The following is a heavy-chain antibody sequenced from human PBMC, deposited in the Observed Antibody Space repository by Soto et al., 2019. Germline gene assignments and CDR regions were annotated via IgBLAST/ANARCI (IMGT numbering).Heavy chain of an antibody. D-gene: IGHD5-12*01. CDR2: IRSKAYGGTT. CDR1: GFTFGDYA. CDR3: TMNGYNIPGDY. J-gene: IGHJ4*02. Sequence: PGGSLRLSCTASGFTFGDYAMSWVRQAPGKGLGWVGFIRSKAYGGTTEYAASVKGRFTISRDDSKSIAYLQMNSLKTEDTAVYYCTMNGYNIPGDYWGQGTLVTVSS. V-gene: IGHV3-49*04.